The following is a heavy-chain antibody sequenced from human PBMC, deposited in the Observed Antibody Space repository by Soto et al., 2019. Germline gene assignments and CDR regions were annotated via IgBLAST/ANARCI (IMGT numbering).Heavy chain of an antibody. D-gene: IGHD2-15*01. CDR2: IYYSGST. J-gene: IGHJ4*02. CDR1: GGSISSGGYY. CDR3: ARVVVVAARLSHGFDY. V-gene: IGHV4-31*03. Sequence: ASETLSLTCTVSGGSISSGGYYWSWIRQHPGKGLEWIGYIYYSGSTYYNPSFKSRVTISVDTSKNQFSLKLSSVTAADTAVYYCARVVVVAARLSHGFDYWGQGTLVTVSS.